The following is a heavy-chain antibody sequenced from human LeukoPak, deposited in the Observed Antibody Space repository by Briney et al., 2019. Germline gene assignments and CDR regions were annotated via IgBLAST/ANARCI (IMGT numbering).Heavy chain of an antibody. CDR3: AREDIVVVPAAIQVYYYGMDV. V-gene: IGHV1-2*02. Sequence: GASVKVSCKASGYTFTGYYMHWVRQAPGQGLEWMGWINPNSGGTNYAQKFQGRVTMTRDTSISTAYMELSRLRSDDTAVYYCAREDIVVVPAAIQVYYYGMDVWGQGTTVTVSS. CDR1: GYTFTGYY. D-gene: IGHD2-2*02. CDR2: INPNSGGT. J-gene: IGHJ6*02.